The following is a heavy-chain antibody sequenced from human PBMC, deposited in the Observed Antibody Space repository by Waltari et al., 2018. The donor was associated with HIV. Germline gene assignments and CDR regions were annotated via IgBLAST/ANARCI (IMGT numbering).Heavy chain of an antibody. CDR2: INSGGST. Sequence: EVQLVESGGGLIQPGGSLRLSCAASGFTVSSNSMRWVRQAPGKGLEWVSVINSGGSTYYADSVKGRFTISRDNSKNTVFLQMNSLRADDTAVYYCARAGDSNFGYWCFNLWGRGTLLTVSS. D-gene: IGHD4-4*01. CDR1: GFTVSSNS. J-gene: IGHJ2*01. CDR3: ARAGDSNFGYWCFNL. V-gene: IGHV3-53*01.